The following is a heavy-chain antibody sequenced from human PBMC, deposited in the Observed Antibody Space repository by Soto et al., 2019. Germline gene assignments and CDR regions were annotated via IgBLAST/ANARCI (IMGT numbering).Heavy chain of an antibody. CDR3: ARVDDYYDSSGRYFTFFNY. J-gene: IGHJ4*02. CDR1: GYVFTSYG. D-gene: IGHD3-22*01. CDR2: ISTFKNYT. V-gene: IGHV1-18*01. Sequence: ASVKVSCKSSGYVFTSYGIGWVRQAPGQGLEWMGWISTFKNYTKYPQRLQGRVTMTTDTPTSTAYMELRSLRSDDTAVYYCARVDDYYDSSGRYFTFFNYWGQGSLVTVSS.